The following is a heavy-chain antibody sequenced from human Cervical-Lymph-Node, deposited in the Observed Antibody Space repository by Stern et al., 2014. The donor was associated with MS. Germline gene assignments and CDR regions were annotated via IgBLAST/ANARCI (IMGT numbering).Heavy chain of an antibody. CDR3: AKHACTGAACPFDL. Sequence: QVQLQESGPGLVKPSETLSLTCAVSGDSISSYTHYWAWIRQPPGKGLEWIGIFYYSGPTYYTPPLKSPVTISVDTPKISFSRGLTSVTAADTAVYYCAKHACTGAACPFDLWGQGTLVTVSS. V-gene: IGHV4-39*01. CDR1: GDSISSYTHY. J-gene: IGHJ4*02. D-gene: IGHD2-8*02. CDR2: FYYSGPT.